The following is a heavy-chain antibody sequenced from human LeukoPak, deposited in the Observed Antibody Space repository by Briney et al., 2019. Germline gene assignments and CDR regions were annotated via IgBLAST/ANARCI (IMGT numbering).Heavy chain of an antibody. CDR2: ISAYNGNT. CDR1: GYTFTSYG. J-gene: IGHJ3*02. Sequence: GSVKVSCKASGYTFTSYGISWVRQAPGQGLEWMGWISAYNGNTNYAQKLQGRVTMTTDTSTSTAYMELRSLRSDDTAVYYCARDMDEQWLVREGDALDIWGQGTMVTVSS. D-gene: IGHD6-19*01. V-gene: IGHV1-18*01. CDR3: ARDMDEQWLVREGDALDI.